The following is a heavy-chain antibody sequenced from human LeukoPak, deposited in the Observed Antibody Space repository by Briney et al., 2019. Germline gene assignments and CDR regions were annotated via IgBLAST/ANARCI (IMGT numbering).Heavy chain of an antibody. J-gene: IGHJ3*02. CDR2: ISSNGGST. Sequence: GGSLRLSCAASGFTFSSYAMHWVRQAPGKGLEYVSAISSNGGSTYYANSVKGRFTISRDNSKNTLYLQMGSLRAEDMAVYYCARVAVGFWSGYRANHDAFDIWGQGTMVTVSS. D-gene: IGHD3-3*01. CDR1: GFTFSSYA. V-gene: IGHV3-64*01. CDR3: ARVAVGFWSGYRANHDAFDI.